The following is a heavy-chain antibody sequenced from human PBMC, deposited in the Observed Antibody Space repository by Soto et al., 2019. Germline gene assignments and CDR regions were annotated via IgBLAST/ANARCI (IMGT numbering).Heavy chain of an antibody. Sequence: QVQLVQSGAEVKKPGSSVKVSCKASGGTFSAYTIIWVRQAPGQGLEWMGRILPMLDITNSAQRFQGRVTITADKATSTAYLELSSLRSGGTAVFFFSLGRWSAETFDIWGRGTMVTVSS. D-gene: IGHD2-2*01. V-gene: IGHV1-69*02. J-gene: IGHJ3*02. CDR2: ILPMLDIT. CDR3: SLGRWSAETFDI. CDR1: GGTFSAYT.